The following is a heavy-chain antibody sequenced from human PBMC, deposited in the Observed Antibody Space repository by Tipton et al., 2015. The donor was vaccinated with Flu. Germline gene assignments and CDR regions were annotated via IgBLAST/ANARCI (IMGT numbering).Heavy chain of an antibody. CDR1: GFTFSSFE. CDR3: ARGFIRLCDY. D-gene: IGHD3-16*01. CDR2: ITPSGGTK. V-gene: IGHV3-48*03. Sequence: SLRLSCAASGFTFSSFEMNWVRQAPGKGLEWVSPITPSGGTKYYADSVEGRFTISRDNAQNSLFLHMKSLRAEDTAVYYCARGFIRLCDYWGQGTLVTVSS. J-gene: IGHJ4*02.